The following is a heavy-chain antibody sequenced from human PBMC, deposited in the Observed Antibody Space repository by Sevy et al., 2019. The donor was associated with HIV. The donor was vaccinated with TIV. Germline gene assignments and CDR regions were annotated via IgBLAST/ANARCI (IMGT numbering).Heavy chain of an antibody. D-gene: IGHD3-16*01. CDR1: GFTFSSYA. V-gene: IGHV3-23*01. CDR2: ISASGGST. Sequence: GGSLRLSCAASGFTFSSYAMSWVRQAPGKGLEWVSAISASGGSTYYADSVKGRFTISRDNSKNTVYLQMNSLRAEDTAVYYCAKPRTDYLGWSFDYWGQGTLVTVSS. CDR3: AKPRTDYLGWSFDY. J-gene: IGHJ4*02.